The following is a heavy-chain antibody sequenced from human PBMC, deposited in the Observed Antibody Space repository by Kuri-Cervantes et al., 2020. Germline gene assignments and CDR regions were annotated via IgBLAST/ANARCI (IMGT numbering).Heavy chain of an antibody. CDR3: AREGDYYDSSGPSRGWFDP. CDR2: INPSGGST. Sequence: ASVKVSCKASGYTFTSYYMHWVRQAPGQGLEWMGIINPSGGSTIYAQKFQGRVTITADESTSTAYMELSSLRSEDTAVYYCAREGDYYDSSGPSRGWFDPWGQGTLVTVSS. CDR1: GYTFTSYY. V-gene: IGHV1-46*01. D-gene: IGHD3-22*01. J-gene: IGHJ5*02.